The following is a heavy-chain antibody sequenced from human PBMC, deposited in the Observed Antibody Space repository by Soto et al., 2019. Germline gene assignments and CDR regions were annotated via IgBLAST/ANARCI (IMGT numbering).Heavy chain of an antibody. V-gene: IGHV3-30-3*01. CDR1: GFTFSSYA. CDR2: ISYDGSNK. Sequence: GGSLRLSCAASGFTFSSYAMHWVRQAPGKGLEWVAVISYDGSNKYYADSVKGRFTISRDNSKNTLYLQMNSLRAEDTAVYYWARDKITIFGVVIQSTYGMDVWGQGTTVTVSS. CDR3: ARDKITIFGVVIQSTYGMDV. J-gene: IGHJ6*02. D-gene: IGHD3-3*01.